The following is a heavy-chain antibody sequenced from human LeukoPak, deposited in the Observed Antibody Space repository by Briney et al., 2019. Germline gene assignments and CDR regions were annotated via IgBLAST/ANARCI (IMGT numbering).Heavy chain of an antibody. CDR3: ARATIAAAYYFDY. CDR2: INPNSGGT. V-gene: IGHV1-2*04. Sequence: ASVKVSCKASGYTFTGYYMHWVRQAPGQGLEWMGWINPNSGGTNYAQKFQGWVTMTRDTSISTAYMELSRLRSDDAAVYYCARATIAAAYYFDYWGQGTLVTVSS. D-gene: IGHD6-13*01. J-gene: IGHJ4*02. CDR1: GYTFTGYY.